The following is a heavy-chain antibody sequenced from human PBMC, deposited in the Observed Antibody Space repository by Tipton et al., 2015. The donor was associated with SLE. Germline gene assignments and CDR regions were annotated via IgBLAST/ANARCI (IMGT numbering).Heavy chain of an antibody. CDR3: ARGTGGGNTTWYDYFDY. D-gene: IGHD6-13*01. CDR1: GYSISSGYY. J-gene: IGHJ4*01. CDR2: IYHSGST. V-gene: IGHV4-38-2*01. Sequence: TLSLTCAVSGYSISSGYYWGWIRQPPGKGLEWIGSIYHSGSTYYNPSLKSRVTISVDTSKNQFSLKLSSVTAADTAVYYCARGTGGGNTTWYDYFDYWGHGTLVTVSS.